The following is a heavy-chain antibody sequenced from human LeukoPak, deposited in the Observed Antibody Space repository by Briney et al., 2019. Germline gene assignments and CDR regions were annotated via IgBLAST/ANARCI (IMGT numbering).Heavy chain of an antibody. CDR2: SNASGGST. Sequence: AAVTVSCLACGYTFTSYYMHWVGQAAGQGLGGMGLSNASGGSTSYAPKFQGTVTINRYTTTSTVYMELSSLRSEDTAVYYCARGFTIDYETPDYWGQGNLVTVSS. CDR1: GYTFTSYY. J-gene: IGHJ4*02. CDR3: ARGFTIDYETPDY. V-gene: IGHV1-46*01. D-gene: IGHD4-17*01.